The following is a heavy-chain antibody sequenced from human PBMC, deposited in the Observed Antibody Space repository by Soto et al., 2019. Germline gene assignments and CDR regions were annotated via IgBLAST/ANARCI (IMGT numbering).Heavy chain of an antibody. D-gene: IGHD2-15*01. J-gene: IGHJ5*02. Sequence: PSETLSLTCTVSGGSISSGDYYWSWIRQPPGKGLEWIGYIYYSGSTHYNPSLKSRVTISVDTSKNQFSLKLSSVTAADTAVYYCARANIVVVVAATHARTYNWFDPWGQGTLVTVSS. CDR3: ARANIVVVVAATHARTYNWFDP. CDR1: GGSISSGDYY. CDR2: IYYSGST. V-gene: IGHV4-30-4*01.